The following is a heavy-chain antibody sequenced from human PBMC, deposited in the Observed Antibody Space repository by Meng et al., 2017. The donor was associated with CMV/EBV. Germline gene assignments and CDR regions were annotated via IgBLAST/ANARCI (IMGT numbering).Heavy chain of an antibody. V-gene: IGHV3-66*01. CDR2: IYSGGST. CDR1: GFNVSSNY. D-gene: IGHD3-22*01. CDR3: ASSGWYWGYYDSSGYLDY. J-gene: IGHJ4*02. Sequence: EVQLVESGXXXXXPXGSXRLSCAASGFNVSSNYMSWVGQAPGKGLEWVSVIYSGGSTYYADSVKGRFTISRDNSKNTLYLQMNSLRAEDTAVYYCASSGWYWGYYDSSGYLDYWGQGTLVTVSS.